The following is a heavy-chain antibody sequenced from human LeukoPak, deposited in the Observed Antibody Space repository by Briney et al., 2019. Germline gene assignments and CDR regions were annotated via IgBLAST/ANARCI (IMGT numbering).Heavy chain of an antibody. CDR3: AKFYSSSWYYFDY. Sequence: GGSLRLSCAASGFTFSSYAMSWVRQAPGRGLEWVSAISGSGGSTYYADSVKGRFTISRDNSKNTLYLQMNSLRAEDTAVYYCAKFYSSSWYYFDYWGQGTLVTVSS. CDR2: ISGSGGST. CDR1: GFTFSSYA. V-gene: IGHV3-23*01. D-gene: IGHD6-13*01. J-gene: IGHJ4*02.